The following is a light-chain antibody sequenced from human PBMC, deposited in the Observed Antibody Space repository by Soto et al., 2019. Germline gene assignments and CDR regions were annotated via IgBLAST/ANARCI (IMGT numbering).Light chain of an antibody. CDR3: QQYGSSPKLS. CDR2: STS. Sequence: DIVLTQSPDTLSLSPGDRATLSCRASQSVPSTFLAWYQQKAGQPPRLVMYSTSNRASDIPDRFSGSASGTDFTLTIGRLEPEDFAVYYCQQYGSSPKLSFGGGTKVE. J-gene: IGKJ4*01. V-gene: IGKV3-20*01. CDR1: QSVPSTF.